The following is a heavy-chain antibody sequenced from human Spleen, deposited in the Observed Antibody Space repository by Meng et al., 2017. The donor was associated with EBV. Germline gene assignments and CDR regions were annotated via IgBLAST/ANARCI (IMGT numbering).Heavy chain of an antibody. CDR2: INDSGDST. D-gene: IGHD1-26*01. CDR3: AMASFSGTYPLHY. CDR1: GFTFSSYA. V-gene: IGHV3-23*01. Sequence: EVQLLEVGGNLVQPGGSLRLSCAASGFTFSSYAMSWVRQAPGKGLAWVSGINDSGDSTYYADSVRGRFTISRDNSKNTLYLQINSLRAEDTAVYYCAMASFSGTYPLHYWGQGTLVTVSS. J-gene: IGHJ4*02.